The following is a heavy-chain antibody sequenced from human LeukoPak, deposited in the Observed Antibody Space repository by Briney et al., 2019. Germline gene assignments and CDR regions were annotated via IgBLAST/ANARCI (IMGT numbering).Heavy chain of an antibody. CDR2: ISGSGGST. J-gene: IGHJ4*02. Sequence: GGSLRLSCAASGFTFSSYAMSWVRQAPGKGLEWVSAISGSGGSTYYADSVKGRFTISRDNSKKTLYLQMNSLRAEDTAVYYCAKIAEAVSSNYYFDYWGQGTLVTVSS. V-gene: IGHV3-23*01. D-gene: IGHD2-21*01. CDR1: GFTFSSYA. CDR3: AKIAEAVSSNYYFDY.